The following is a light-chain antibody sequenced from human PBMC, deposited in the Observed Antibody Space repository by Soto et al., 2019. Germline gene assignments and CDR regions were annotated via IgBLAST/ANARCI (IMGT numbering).Light chain of an antibody. CDR3: QQLNSYVFA. Sequence: DIQLTQSPSFLSASVGDRVTITCRASQDVSRYLAWYQQKPGKAPNLLIYAASTLRSGVPSRFSGSGSETEFNLTISRLQPEDFATYYCQQLNSYVFAFGPGTKVDIK. J-gene: IGKJ3*01. V-gene: IGKV1-9*01. CDR1: QDVSRY. CDR2: AAS.